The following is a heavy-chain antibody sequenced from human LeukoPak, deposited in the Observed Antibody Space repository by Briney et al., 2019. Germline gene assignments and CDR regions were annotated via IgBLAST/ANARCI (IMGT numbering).Heavy chain of an antibody. D-gene: IGHD6-13*01. CDR2: INHSGST. J-gene: IGHJ4*02. V-gene: IGHV4-34*01. Sequence: SETLSLTCAVYGGSFSGYYWSWIRQPPGKGLEWIGEINHSGSTNYNPSLKSRVTISLDKSKNQFSLKLSSVTAADTAVYYCARVGPIAAAGTFDYWGQGTLVTVSS. CDR3: ARVGPIAAAGTFDY. CDR1: GGSFSGYY.